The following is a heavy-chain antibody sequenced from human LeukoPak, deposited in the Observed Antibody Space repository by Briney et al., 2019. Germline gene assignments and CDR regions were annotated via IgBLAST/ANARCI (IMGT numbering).Heavy chain of an antibody. V-gene: IGHV4-4*02. CDR2: IYHSGST. J-gene: IGHJ5*02. D-gene: IGHD3-10*01. Sequence: PSETLSLTCAVSGGPISSTNWWSWVRQPPGKGLEWIGEIYHSGSTNYNPSLRSRITISVDTSKNQFSLKLRSVTAADTAVYYCARDKVGRGDVEVNWFDPWGQGTLVTVSS. CDR3: ARDKVGRGDVEVNWFDP. CDR1: GGPISSTNW.